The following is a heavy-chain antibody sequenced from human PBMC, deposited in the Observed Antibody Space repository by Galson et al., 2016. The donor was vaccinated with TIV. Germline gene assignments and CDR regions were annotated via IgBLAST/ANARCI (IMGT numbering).Heavy chain of an antibody. Sequence: SLRLSCAASGFIFSSYSMNWVRQALGKGLELVAYIRSDGFAQNYADSVKGRFTVSRDNSKNTVYLQMNSLRTDDTAVYYCARDVKTGRDWYFALWGRGTLVTVSS. D-gene: IGHD1-26*01. J-gene: IGHJ2*01. CDR2: IRSDGFAQ. V-gene: IGHV3-30*02. CDR1: GFIFSSYS. CDR3: ARDVKTGRDWYFAL.